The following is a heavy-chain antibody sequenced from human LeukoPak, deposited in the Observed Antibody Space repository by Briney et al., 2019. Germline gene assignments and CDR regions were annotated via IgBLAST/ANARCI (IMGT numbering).Heavy chain of an antibody. V-gene: IGHV1-8*01. CDR1: GYTFTSYD. Sequence: ASVKVSCKASGYTFTSYDINWVRQATGQGLEWMGWMNPNSGNTGYAQQFQGRVTMTRNTSISTAYMELSSLRSEDTAVYYCARADGYSYGIFDYWGQGTLVTVSS. CDR2: MNPNSGNT. J-gene: IGHJ4*02. CDR3: ARADGYSYGIFDY. D-gene: IGHD5-18*01.